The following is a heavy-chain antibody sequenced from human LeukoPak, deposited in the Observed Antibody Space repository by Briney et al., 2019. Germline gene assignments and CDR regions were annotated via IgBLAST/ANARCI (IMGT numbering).Heavy chain of an antibody. D-gene: IGHD1-1*01. Sequence: GASVLVSCKASGYTFRIHDFNWVRQAPGQGLEGMGWVSPKTGRTGYAPKFQGRVYMTTNASLSTAYMELSSLRSDDTAVYFCAREAERNDGWFDPWGQGTLVTVSS. CDR3: AREAERNDGWFDP. CDR1: GYTFRIHD. J-gene: IGHJ5*02. V-gene: IGHV1-8*01. CDR2: VSPKTGRT.